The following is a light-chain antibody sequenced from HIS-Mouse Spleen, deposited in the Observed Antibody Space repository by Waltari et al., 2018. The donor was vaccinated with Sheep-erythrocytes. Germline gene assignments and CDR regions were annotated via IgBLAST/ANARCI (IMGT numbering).Light chain of an antibody. Sequence: QSALTQPASVSGSPGQSITISCTGTSSDVVGDNYVSWYQHHPVKAPKLMIYDVSNRPSGVSNRFSGSKSGNTASLTISGLQAEDEADYYCSSYTSSSTWVFGGGTKLTVL. CDR1: SSDVVGDNY. CDR3: SSYTSSSTWV. V-gene: IGLV2-14*03. CDR2: DVS. J-gene: IGLJ3*02.